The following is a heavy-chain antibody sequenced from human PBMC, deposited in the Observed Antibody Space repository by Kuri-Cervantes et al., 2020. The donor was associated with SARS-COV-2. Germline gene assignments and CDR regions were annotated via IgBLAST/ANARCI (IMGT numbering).Heavy chain of an antibody. CDR3: ATARFQWELLPLSS. V-gene: IGHV1-24*01. CDR1: GYTLTELS. D-gene: IGHD1-26*01. J-gene: IGHJ5*02. CDR2: FDPEDGET. Sequence: ASVKVSCKVSGYTLTELSMHWVRQAPGKGLEWMGGFDPEDGETIYAQKFQGRVTMTEDTSTDTAYMELCSLRSEDTAVYYCATARFQWELLPLSSWGQGTLVTVSS.